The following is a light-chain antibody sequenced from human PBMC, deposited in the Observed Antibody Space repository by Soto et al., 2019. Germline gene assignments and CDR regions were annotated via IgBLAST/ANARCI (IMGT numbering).Light chain of an antibody. Sequence: EIVMTQSPATLSVSPGERATLSCRASQSVSSYLAWYQQKPGQAPRLLIYAASTRATGIPARFSGSGSGTEFTLTISSLQSEDFAGYYCQQYNNWPLTFGGGTKVEIK. CDR1: QSVSSY. CDR3: QQYNNWPLT. J-gene: IGKJ4*01. V-gene: IGKV3-15*01. CDR2: AAS.